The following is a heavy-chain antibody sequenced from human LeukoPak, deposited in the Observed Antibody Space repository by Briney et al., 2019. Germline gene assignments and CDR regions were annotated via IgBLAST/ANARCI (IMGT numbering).Heavy chain of an antibody. V-gene: IGHV1-24*01. CDR3: ATVGSTMIVVVTYFDY. Sequence: GASVKVSCNVSGYTLTELSMHWVRQAPGKGLEWMGGFDPEDGETIYAQKFQGRVTMTEDTSTDTAYMELSSLRSEDTAVYYCATVGSTMIVVVTYFDYWGQGTLVTVSS. CDR1: GYTLTELS. J-gene: IGHJ4*02. CDR2: FDPEDGET. D-gene: IGHD3-22*01.